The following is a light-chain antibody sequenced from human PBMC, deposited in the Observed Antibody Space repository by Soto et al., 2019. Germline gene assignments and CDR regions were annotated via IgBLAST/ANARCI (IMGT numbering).Light chain of an antibody. CDR3: CSNAGSYTDV. CDR1: SSDVGGYNF. V-gene: IGLV2-11*01. J-gene: IGLJ1*01. Sequence: QSALTQPRSVSGSPGQSVTISCTGTSSDVGGYNFVSWYQQHPGKAPKLMIYDVNKRPSGVPDRFSGSKSGNTASLTISGLQAEDVADYYCCSNAGSYTDVFGTGTKVTVL. CDR2: DVN.